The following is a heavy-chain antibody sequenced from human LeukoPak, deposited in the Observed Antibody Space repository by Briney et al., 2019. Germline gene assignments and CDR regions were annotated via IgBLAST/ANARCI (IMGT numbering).Heavy chain of an antibody. J-gene: IGHJ4*02. D-gene: IGHD2-21*01. Sequence: PGGSLRLSCAASGFTFSSYAMSWVRQAPGKGLEWVSAISGSSTSTYYADSVKGRFTISRDNSKNTPYLQMNSLRAEDTAIYYCAKDGVRDSPSVFDCWGQGTLVTVSS. CDR3: AKDGVRDSPSVFDC. CDR2: ISGSSTST. CDR1: GFTFSSYA. V-gene: IGHV3-23*01.